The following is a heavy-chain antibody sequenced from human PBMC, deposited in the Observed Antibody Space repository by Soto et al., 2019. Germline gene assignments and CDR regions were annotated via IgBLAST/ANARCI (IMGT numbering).Heavy chain of an antibody. CDR2: IIPIFGTA. Sequence: QVQLVQYEAEVKKPGSSVKVSCKASGGTFSSYAISWVRQAPGQGLEWMGGIIPIFGTANYAQKFQGRVTITEDESTSTANMELSSLRSEDTAVYYCASSPSRVYNWFEPWGQGNLFTVSS. V-gene: IGHV1-69*01. CDR1: GGTFSSYA. CDR3: ASSPSRVYNWFEP. J-gene: IGHJ5*02. D-gene: IGHD2-8*01.